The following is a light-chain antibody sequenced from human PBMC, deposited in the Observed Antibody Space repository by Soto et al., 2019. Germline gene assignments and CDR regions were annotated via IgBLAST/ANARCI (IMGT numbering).Light chain of an antibody. CDR3: QQRSNWPPGLT. V-gene: IGKV3-11*01. Sequence: EIVLPQSPATLSLSPGERATLSCRASQRVSSYLAWYQQKPGQAPRLLIYDASNRATGIPARFSGSGSGTDFTLTISSLEPEDCAVYYCQQRSNWPPGLTFGGGTKVAIK. J-gene: IGKJ4*01. CDR2: DAS. CDR1: QRVSSY.